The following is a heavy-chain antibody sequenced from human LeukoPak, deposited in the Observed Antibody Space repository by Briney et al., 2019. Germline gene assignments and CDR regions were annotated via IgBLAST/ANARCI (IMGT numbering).Heavy chain of an antibody. CDR1: GYTFTSYY. J-gene: IGHJ4*02. Sequence: ASVKVSCKASGYTFTSYYMHWVRQAPGQGLEWMGIINPSGGSTSYAQKFQGRVTMTRDTSTSTAYMELRSLRSDDTAVYYCARVGYSNYGPSFDYWGQGTLVTVSS. D-gene: IGHD4-11*01. CDR3: ARVGYSNYGPSFDY. CDR2: INPSGGST. V-gene: IGHV1-46*01.